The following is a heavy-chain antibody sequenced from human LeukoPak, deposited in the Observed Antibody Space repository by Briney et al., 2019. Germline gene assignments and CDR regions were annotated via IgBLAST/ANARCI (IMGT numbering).Heavy chain of an antibody. CDR1: GGSVSSYY. V-gene: IGHV4-4*07. D-gene: IGHD1-1*01. CDR2: IYTSGST. CDR3: ARFDGTNACDY. Sequence: SETLSLTCTVSGGSVSSYYWSWIRQPAGKGLEWIGRIYTSGSTDYNPSLKSRVTMSVDTSKKQFSLKLSSVTAADTAVYYCARFDGTNACDYWGRGTLVTVSS. J-gene: IGHJ4*02.